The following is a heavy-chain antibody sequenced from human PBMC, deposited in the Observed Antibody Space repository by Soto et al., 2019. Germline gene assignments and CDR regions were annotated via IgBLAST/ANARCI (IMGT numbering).Heavy chain of an antibody. CDR1: GVTFSRYT. J-gene: IGHJ4*02. V-gene: IGHV1-69*01. CDR3: ARDGTLYDSSAYYYLY. D-gene: IGHD3-22*01. Sequence: QVQLVQSGAEVKKPGSSVKVSCKASGVTFSRYTITWVRQAPGQGLEWMGGITPMFGTPNYAQKFQGRVTITADESTSTAYMELSSLRSEDTAMYYCARDGTLYDSSAYYYLYWGQGTLVTVSS. CDR2: ITPMFGTP.